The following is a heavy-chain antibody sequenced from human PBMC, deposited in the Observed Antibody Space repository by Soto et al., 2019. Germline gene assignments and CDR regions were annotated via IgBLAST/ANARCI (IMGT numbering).Heavy chain of an antibody. CDR2: IIPIFGTA. Sequence: GASVKVSCKASGGTFSSYAISWVRQAPGQGLEWTGGIIPIFGTANYAQKFQGRVTITADKSTSTAYMELSSLRSEDTAVYYCALGYDFWSGTGNPYGMDVWGQGTTVTVSS. D-gene: IGHD3-3*01. CDR3: ALGYDFWSGTGNPYGMDV. V-gene: IGHV1-69*06. CDR1: GGTFSSYA. J-gene: IGHJ6*02.